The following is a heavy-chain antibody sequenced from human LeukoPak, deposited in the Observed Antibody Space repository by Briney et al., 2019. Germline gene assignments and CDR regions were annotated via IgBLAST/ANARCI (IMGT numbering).Heavy chain of an antibody. J-gene: IGHJ6*02. CDR3: ARDRDGMGV. CDR2: GHNSGST. CDR1: GGSFSDSNYY. Sequence: SETLSLTCTVSGGSFSDSNYYWGWIRQPPGMGLEWIGSGHNSGSTNYNPSLKSRVTISVDKSKNQFSLKLNSVTAADTAVYYCARDRDGMGVWGQGTTVTVSS. V-gene: IGHV4-39*07.